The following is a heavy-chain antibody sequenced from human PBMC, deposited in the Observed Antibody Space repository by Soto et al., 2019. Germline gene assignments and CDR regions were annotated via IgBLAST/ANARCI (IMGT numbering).Heavy chain of an antibody. Sequence: SETLSLTCSVSGGSISSGDYYWSWIRQSPGRGLEWIGCIYYSGNTYYNPSLKSRVTMSVDTSKNQFSLKLSSVTAADTAVYYCASYYYDSSGYRSNWFDPWGQGTLVTVSS. D-gene: IGHD3-22*01. CDR1: GGSISSGDYY. V-gene: IGHV4-30-4*01. CDR2: IYYSGNT. J-gene: IGHJ5*02. CDR3: ASYYYDSSGYRSNWFDP.